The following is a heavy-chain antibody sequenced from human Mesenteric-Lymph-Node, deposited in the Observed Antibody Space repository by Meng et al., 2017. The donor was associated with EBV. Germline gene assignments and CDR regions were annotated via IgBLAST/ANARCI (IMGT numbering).Heavy chain of an antibody. CDR3: ARDRHFDP. CDR2: INHGGST. Sequence: QGELQQGGAGLLKPSGTLSLTCGVYGGARSGYYWNWNRQPQGKGLVWFGDINHGGSTCYNPSLKSRVTISVDTSKNEFSLKMTSVTAADTAVYYCARDRHFDPWGQGTLVTVSS. V-gene: IGHV4-34*01. J-gene: IGHJ5*02. CDR1: GGARSGYY.